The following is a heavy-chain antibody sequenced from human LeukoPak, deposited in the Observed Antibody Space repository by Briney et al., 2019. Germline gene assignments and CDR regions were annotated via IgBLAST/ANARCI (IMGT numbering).Heavy chain of an antibody. CDR3: ARDLGGYGSGYFDY. D-gene: IGHD3-10*01. V-gene: IGHV3-48*01. Sequence: PGGSLRLSCAASGFTFRNYLMNWVRQAPGKGLEWVSFISSTGGTIYYADSVKGRFTISRDNSKNTLYLQMNSLGAEDTAVYYCARDLGGYGSGYFDYWGQGTLVTVSS. CDR2: ISSTGGTI. CDR1: GFTFRNYL. J-gene: IGHJ4*02.